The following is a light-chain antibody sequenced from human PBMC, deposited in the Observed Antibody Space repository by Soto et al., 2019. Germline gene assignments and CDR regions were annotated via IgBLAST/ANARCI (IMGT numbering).Light chain of an antibody. J-gene: IGKJ1*01. V-gene: IGKV3-20*01. Sequence: EIVLTHSPGTLSLSTGERSTPSCRASQSVSSSYLAWYQQKPGQAPRLLIYGASSRATGIPDRFSGSGSGTDFTLTISRLEPEDFAVYYCQQYGSSPRTFGQGTKVDIK. CDR2: GAS. CDR1: QSVSSSY. CDR3: QQYGSSPRT.